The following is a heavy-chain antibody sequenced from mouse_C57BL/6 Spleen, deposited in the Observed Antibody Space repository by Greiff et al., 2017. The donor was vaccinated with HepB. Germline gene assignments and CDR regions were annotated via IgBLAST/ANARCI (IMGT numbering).Heavy chain of an antibody. CDR2: IWSGGST. D-gene: IGHD2-5*01. Sequence: QVQLKESGPGLVQPSQSLSITCTVSGFSLTSYGVHWVRQPPGKGLEWLGVIWSGGSTDYNAAFISRLSISKDNSKSQVFFKMNSLQADDTAIYYCAKNGYSNLYFDYWGQGTTLTVSS. CDR3: AKNGYSNLYFDY. J-gene: IGHJ2*01. CDR1: GFSLTSYG. V-gene: IGHV2-4*01.